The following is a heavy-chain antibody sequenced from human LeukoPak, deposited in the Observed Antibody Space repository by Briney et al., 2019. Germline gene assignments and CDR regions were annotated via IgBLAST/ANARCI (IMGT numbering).Heavy chain of an antibody. CDR2: IKQDGSEI. J-gene: IGHJ4*02. CDR1: GFTFRRYS. D-gene: IGHD3-10*02. CDR3: ASRLFGESSSFLY. Sequence: RSGGSLRLSCAASGFTFRRYSMSWVRQAPGKGLEWVANIKQDGSEIYYVDSVKGRFTISRDNAKNSLYLQMNSLRAEDTAVYYCASRLFGESSSFLYWGQGTLVTVSS. V-gene: IGHV3-7*01.